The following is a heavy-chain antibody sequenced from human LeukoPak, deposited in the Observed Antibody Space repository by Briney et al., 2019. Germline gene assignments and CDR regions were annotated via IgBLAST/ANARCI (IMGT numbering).Heavy chain of an antibody. CDR2: IYHSGST. CDR3: ARVRDSSGYYLLYFDY. Sequence: PSETLSLTCTVSGGSISSGGYYWSWIRQPPGKGLEWIGYIYHSGSTYYNPSLKSRVTISVDRSKNQFSLKLSSVTAADTAVYYCARVRDSSGYYLLYFDYWGQGTLVTVSS. CDR1: GGSISSGGYY. J-gene: IGHJ4*02. D-gene: IGHD3-22*01. V-gene: IGHV4-30-2*01.